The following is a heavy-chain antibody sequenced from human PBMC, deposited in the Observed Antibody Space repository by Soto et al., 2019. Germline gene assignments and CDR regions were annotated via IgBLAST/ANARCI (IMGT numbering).Heavy chain of an antibody. CDR2: ISAYNGNT. CDR3: ARDDRTAGHGSYAYFDY. CDR1: GYTFANYG. Sequence: QVQLVQSGAEVKKPGASVKDSCKASGYTFANYGISWVRRAPGQGLEWMAWISAYNGNTNHAQKLQGRVTLTTDTSTSTAYFELSSLRSDDTAVYYCARDDRTAGHGSYAYFDYWGQGTLVTVSS. V-gene: IGHV1-18*01. J-gene: IGHJ4*02. D-gene: IGHD6-25*01.